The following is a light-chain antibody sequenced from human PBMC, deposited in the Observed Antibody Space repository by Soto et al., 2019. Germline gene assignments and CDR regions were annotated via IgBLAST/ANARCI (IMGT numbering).Light chain of an antibody. CDR2: DAS. V-gene: IGKV3-20*01. J-gene: IGKJ2*01. Sequence: EIVLTQSPGPLSFSPGEGATVSCRASQLVNSNLLAWFQQKPGQAPRLLIHDASGRATAIPDRFSGSGSGTDFTLSISRLEPEDFAVYSCHQYVSSPLTFGQGTKLEIK. CDR1: QLVNSNL. CDR3: HQYVSSPLT.